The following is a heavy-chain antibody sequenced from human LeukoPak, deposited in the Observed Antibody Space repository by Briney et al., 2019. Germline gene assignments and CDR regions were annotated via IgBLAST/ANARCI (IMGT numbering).Heavy chain of an antibody. CDR1: GFTFSSYA. CDR2: ISGSGGST. Sequence: GSLRLSCAASGFTFSSYAMSWDRQAPGKGLEWVSAISGSGGSTYYADSVKGRFTISRDNSKNTLYLQMNSLRAEDTAVYYCAKDNGYSSSYFDYWGQGTLVTVSS. D-gene: IGHD6-6*01. V-gene: IGHV3-23*01. CDR3: AKDNGYSSSYFDY. J-gene: IGHJ4*02.